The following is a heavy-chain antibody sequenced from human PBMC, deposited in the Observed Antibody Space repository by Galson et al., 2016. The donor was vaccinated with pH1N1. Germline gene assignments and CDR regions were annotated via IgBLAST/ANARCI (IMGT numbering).Heavy chain of an antibody. J-gene: IGHJ4*02. D-gene: IGHD5-18*01. CDR2: IIGMFGTT. V-gene: IGHV1-69*13. CDR1: GGTFSSYA. Sequence: SVKVSCKASGGTFSSYAVSWVRQAPGQGLEWVGGIIGMFGTTTYAQKLQGRVTITAEELTSSSYTELTSLTSEDTALYYCARSRGYSYGSYYFDNWGQGTLVTVSS. CDR3: ARSRGYSYGSYYFDN.